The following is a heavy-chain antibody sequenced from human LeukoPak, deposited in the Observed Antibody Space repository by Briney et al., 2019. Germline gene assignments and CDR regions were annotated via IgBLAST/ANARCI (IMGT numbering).Heavy chain of an antibody. D-gene: IGHD3-22*01. Sequence: GGSLRLSCAVSGFTFNYYGMNWVRQAPGKGLEWVSSISSDGTYIYYADSVKGRFTISRDTAKNSLYLQMNSLRAEDTAVYYCARDRNYYDSSGYYPAWFDPWGQGTLVTVSS. V-gene: IGHV3-21*01. CDR2: ISSDGTYI. J-gene: IGHJ5*02. CDR3: ARDRNYYDSSGYYPAWFDP. CDR1: GFTFNYYG.